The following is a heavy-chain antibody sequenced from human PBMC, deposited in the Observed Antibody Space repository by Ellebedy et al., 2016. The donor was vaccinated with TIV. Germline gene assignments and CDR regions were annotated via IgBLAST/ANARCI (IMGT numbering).Heavy chain of an antibody. J-gene: IGHJ3*02. Sequence: GESLKISCAASGFSFRSYWMSWVRQAPGKGLEWVANMRQDGNDKYYVDSVRGRFTVSRDNAENSLYLQMNSLRDDDTAVYYCATDGSYGDYLSPAHAFENWGQGTVVIVSS. D-gene: IGHD4-17*01. CDR2: MRQDGNDK. V-gene: IGHV3-7*01. CDR1: GFSFRSYW. CDR3: ATDGSYGDYLSPAHAFEN.